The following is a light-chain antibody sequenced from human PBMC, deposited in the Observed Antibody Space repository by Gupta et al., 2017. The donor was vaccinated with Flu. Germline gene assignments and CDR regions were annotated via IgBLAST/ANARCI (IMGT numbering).Light chain of an antibody. Sequence: QSALTQPASVSGSPGQSITISCTGTSSDVGRSDSVSWYQQLPGKAPKLLIYDVSNRPSGVSSRFSGSKSGNTASLTISGLQAEDETDYYCSSYTSISTFYVFGTGTKFTVL. CDR1: SSDVGRSDS. V-gene: IGLV2-14*01. CDR2: DVS. J-gene: IGLJ1*01. CDR3: SSYTSISTFYV.